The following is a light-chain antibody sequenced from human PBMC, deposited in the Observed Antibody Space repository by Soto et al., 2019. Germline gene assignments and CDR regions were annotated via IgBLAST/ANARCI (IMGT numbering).Light chain of an antibody. CDR2: GNH. J-gene: IGLJ1*01. CDR1: RSNIGSHY. Sequence: QSVLTQPPSASGAPGQWVTISCSGSRSNIGSHYISWYQHLPGTAPKLLIYGNHNRPSGVPDRFSGSKSGTSASLAITGLQAEDEADYYCQSYDSSLSGYVFGTGTKVTVL. CDR3: QSYDSSLSGYV. V-gene: IGLV1-40*01.